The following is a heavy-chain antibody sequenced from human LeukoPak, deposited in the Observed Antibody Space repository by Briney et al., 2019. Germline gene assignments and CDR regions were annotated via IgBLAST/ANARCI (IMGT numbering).Heavy chain of an antibody. Sequence: GESLKISCKGSGYRFSSYWIGWVRQMPGKGLEWMGLIYPGDSETRYSPSFQGQVTISGDKSISTAYLQWSSLKASDTAMYYCTRQRGRVGPHTSNWQDFDYWGQGTLVTVSS. V-gene: IGHV5-51*01. J-gene: IGHJ4*02. CDR3: TRQRGRVGPHTSNWQDFDY. CDR2: IYPGDSET. D-gene: IGHD4-11*01. CDR1: GYRFSSYW.